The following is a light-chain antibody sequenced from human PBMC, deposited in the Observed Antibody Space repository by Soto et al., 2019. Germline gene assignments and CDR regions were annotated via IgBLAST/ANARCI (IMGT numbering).Light chain of an antibody. V-gene: IGKV1-5*03. J-gene: IGKJ1*01. CDR3: QQYNVYSWT. CDR2: EAS. CDR1: QNINSW. Sequence: RMTQSPSAVSASVRDRVTITCRASQNINSWLAWYQQKPGKAPKLLIYEASSLEKGVPARFGGSGSGTEFTLTISSLQPDDFATYYCQQYNVYSWTFGQGTKVAIK.